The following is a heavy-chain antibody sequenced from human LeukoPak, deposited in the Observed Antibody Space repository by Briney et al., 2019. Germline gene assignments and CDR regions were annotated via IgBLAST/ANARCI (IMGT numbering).Heavy chain of an antibody. J-gene: IGHJ4*02. V-gene: IGHV3-21*01. CDR3: ARTYNGSSHFDY. CDR1: GFSFSSHY. Sequence: GGSLRLSCAASGFSFSSHYMNWVRQAPGQGLEWVSSISSSGGYIYSADSVKGRFTISRDNAKNSVYLHMNSLIAEDTAVYYCARTYNGSSHFDYWGQGTLVTVSS. CDR2: ISSSGGYI. D-gene: IGHD1-26*01.